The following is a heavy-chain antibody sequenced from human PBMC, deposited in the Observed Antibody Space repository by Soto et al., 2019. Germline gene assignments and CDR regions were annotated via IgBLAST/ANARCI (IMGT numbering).Heavy chain of an antibody. Sequence: VSMKVSSKASGYTFTSYYIHWVRQAPGQGLEWMGVINPSGGTSTSAQKFQGRVTMTTDTSTSTASLELSSLRSKDTAVFYCASDQKDRYDHNSPDYHYFGGDXWGQGTMVT. CDR2: INPSGGTS. D-gene: IGHD3-22*01. J-gene: IGHJ3*01. CDR1: GYTFTSYY. V-gene: IGHV1-46*01. CDR3: ASDQKDRYDHNSPDYHYFGGDX.